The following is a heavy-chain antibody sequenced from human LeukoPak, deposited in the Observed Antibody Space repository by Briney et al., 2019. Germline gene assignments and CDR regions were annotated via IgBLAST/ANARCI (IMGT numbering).Heavy chain of an antibody. CDR3: ARGYSSPVPNFDY. D-gene: IGHD6-19*01. J-gene: IGHJ4*02. CDR2: INSNNGGT. Sequence: ASVKVSCKASGYTFTGYYMHWVRQAPRQGLEWVGWINSNNGGTSYAQKFQGRVTMTRDTSITTAYMELPSLTSDDTAVYYCARGYSSPVPNFDYWGQGTLITVSS. CDR1: GYTFTGYY. V-gene: IGHV1-2*02.